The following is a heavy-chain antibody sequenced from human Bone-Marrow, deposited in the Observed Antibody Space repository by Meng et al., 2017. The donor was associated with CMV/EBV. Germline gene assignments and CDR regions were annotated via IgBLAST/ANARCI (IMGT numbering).Heavy chain of an antibody. Sequence: GGSLRLSCAASGFTFSDYYMSWIRQAPGKGLEWVSYISSSGSTIYYADSVKGRFTISRDNAKNSLYLQMNSLRAEDTAVNYCARESYCSSTSCYFAYYYYYGMDVWGQGTTVTVSS. D-gene: IGHD2-2*01. CDR1: GFTFSDYY. CDR3: ARESYCSSTSCYFAYYYYYGMDV. V-gene: IGHV3-11*01. CDR2: ISSSGSTI. J-gene: IGHJ6*02.